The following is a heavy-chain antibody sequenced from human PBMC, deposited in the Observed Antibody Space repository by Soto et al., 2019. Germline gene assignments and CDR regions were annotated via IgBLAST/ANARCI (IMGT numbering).Heavy chain of an antibody. V-gene: IGHV3-7*03. CDR3: AREVSDFWSGYDAPNLDY. J-gene: IGHJ4*02. CDR1: GFTFSSYW. CDR2: IKQDGSEK. D-gene: IGHD3-3*01. Sequence: GWSLRLSWAASGFTFSSYWVSWVLQAPGKGLEWVANIKQDGSEKYYVDSVKGVFTISRDNAKNSLYLQMNSLRAEDTAVYYCAREVSDFWSGYDAPNLDYWRQGTLVTVSS.